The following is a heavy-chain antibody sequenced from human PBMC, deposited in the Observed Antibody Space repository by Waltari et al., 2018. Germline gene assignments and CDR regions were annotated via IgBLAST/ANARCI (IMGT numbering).Heavy chain of an antibody. Sequence: EVQLVESGGGLVKPGGSLRLSWAASGFTSGNAGMGWVRQAPGTGLEGVGRIKSKTDGGTTDYAAPVKGRFTISRDDSKNTLYLQMNSLKTEDTAVYYCTAEWGATRFDPWGQGTLVTVSS. D-gene: IGHD1-26*01. V-gene: IGHV3-15*01. J-gene: IGHJ5*02. CDR2: IKSKTDGGTT. CDR1: GFTSGNAG. CDR3: TAEWGATRFDP.